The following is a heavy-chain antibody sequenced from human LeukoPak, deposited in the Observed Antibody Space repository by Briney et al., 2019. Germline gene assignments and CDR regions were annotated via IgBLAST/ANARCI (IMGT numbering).Heavy chain of an antibody. D-gene: IGHD6-13*01. Sequence: SETLSLTCTVSGGPIRSYYWSWMRQPPGKGLEWIGNIHYSESTNFNPSLKSRVAIAVDTSKNQFSLSMRSVTAADTAVYYCARVSAAGMEFHYGMNVWGQGTTVFVSS. CDR1: GGPIRSYY. CDR3: ARVSAAGMEFHYGMNV. J-gene: IGHJ6*02. CDR2: IHYSEST. V-gene: IGHV4-59*01.